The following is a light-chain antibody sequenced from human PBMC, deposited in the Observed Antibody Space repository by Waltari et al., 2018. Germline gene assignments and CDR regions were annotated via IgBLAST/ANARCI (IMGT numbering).Light chain of an antibody. CDR3: SSYTTGSTRYV. CDR1: SSDIGSYNF. J-gene: IGLJ1*01. CDR2: DVN. Sequence: QSALTQPAAASGSTGQSITISCTGTSSDIGSYNFVSWYQKHPGKAPKFMIYDVNNRPSGVSSRFSGSKSGNTASLTISGLQAEDEADYYCSSYTTGSTRYVFGSGTKVTVL. V-gene: IGLV2-14*03.